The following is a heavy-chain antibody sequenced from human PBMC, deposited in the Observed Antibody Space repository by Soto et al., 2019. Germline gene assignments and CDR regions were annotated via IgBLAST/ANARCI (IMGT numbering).Heavy chain of an antibody. Sequence: QVQLVESGGGVVQPGRSLRLSCEGSGFIFSNNGMHWVRQAPGKGLEWVAVMSYDGSAKFLADSVKGRFTISRDNSKSTLFLHMSSLRAEDTAMYYCAIVRVADSPLDHWGQGTLVTVSS. CDR3: AIVRVADSPLDH. CDR1: GFIFSNNG. J-gene: IGHJ4*02. CDR2: MSYDGSAK. D-gene: IGHD3-10*02. V-gene: IGHV3-30*03.